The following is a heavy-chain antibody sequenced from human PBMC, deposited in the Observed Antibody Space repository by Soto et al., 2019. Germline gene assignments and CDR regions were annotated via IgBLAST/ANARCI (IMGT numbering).Heavy chain of an antibody. Sequence: GGSLRLSCAASGFTFSSYGMHWVRQAPGKGLEWVAVISYDGSNKYYADSVKGRFTISRDNSKNTLYLQMNSLRAEDTAVYYCAKGGLWELLANNYFDYWGQGTLVTVSS. CDR2: ISYDGSNK. V-gene: IGHV3-30*18. D-gene: IGHD1-26*01. J-gene: IGHJ4*02. CDR1: GFTFSSYG. CDR3: AKGGLWELLANNYFDY.